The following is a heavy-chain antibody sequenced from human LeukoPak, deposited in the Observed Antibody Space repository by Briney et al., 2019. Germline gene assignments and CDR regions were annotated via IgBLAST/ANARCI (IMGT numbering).Heavy chain of an antibody. Sequence: GGSLRLSCAVSGLTFTSYWMSWVRQAPGKGLEWVAKINPDGSEKYYLDSVKGRFTISRDNARNSLYLQMNSLRAEDTAVYYCARGGSGWPNDYWGQGTLVTVSS. D-gene: IGHD6-19*01. J-gene: IGHJ4*02. V-gene: IGHV3-7*01. CDR2: INPDGSEK. CDR1: GLTFTSYW. CDR3: ARGGSGWPNDY.